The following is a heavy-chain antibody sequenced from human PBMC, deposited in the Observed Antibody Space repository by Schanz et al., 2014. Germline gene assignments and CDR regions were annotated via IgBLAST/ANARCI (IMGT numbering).Heavy chain of an antibody. Sequence: QVQLLESGGGLFKPGGSLRLSCAGSGFTFADYYMTWIRQAPGKGLEWISYVSSYDTTVSYADSVKGRFTISRDNAKNSLYLQMNSLRVEDTAVYYCARDLISSGWYGWGQGTLVTVSS. CDR1: GFTFADYY. D-gene: IGHD6-19*01. J-gene: IGHJ4*02. CDR2: VSSYDTTV. V-gene: IGHV3-11*01. CDR3: ARDLISSGWYG.